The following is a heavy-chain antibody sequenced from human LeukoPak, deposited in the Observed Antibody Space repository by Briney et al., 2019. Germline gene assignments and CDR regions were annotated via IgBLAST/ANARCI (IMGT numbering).Heavy chain of an antibody. CDR3: AKDYRAHPLRPNWFDP. D-gene: IGHD1-26*01. CDR2: IDRGGSK. Sequence: GGSLRLSCAASGFTVVSNYMNWVRQAPGKGLEWVSVIDRGGSKYYADSVKGRFTISRYNSKNIIYLQMNSLRVEDTAVYYCAKDYRAHPLRPNWFDPWGQGTLVAVSS. J-gene: IGHJ5*02. CDR1: GFTVVSNY. V-gene: IGHV3-53*01.